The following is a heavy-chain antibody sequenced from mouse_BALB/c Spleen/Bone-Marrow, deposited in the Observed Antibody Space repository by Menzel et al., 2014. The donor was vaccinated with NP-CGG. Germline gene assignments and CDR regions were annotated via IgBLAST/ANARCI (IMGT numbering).Heavy chain of an antibody. J-gene: IGHJ3*01. CDR3: ASPIYYGNYEGFAY. CDR1: GYTFXDYA. D-gene: IGHD2-1*01. V-gene: IGHV1-67*01. CDR2: ISTYSGNT. Sequence: QVQLQQSGPELVRPGVSVKISCKGSGYTFXDYAMHWVKQSHAKSLEWIGVISTYSGNTNYNQRFKGKATMTVDKSSSTAYMELARLTSEDSAIYYCASPIYYGNYEGFAYWGQGTLVTVSA.